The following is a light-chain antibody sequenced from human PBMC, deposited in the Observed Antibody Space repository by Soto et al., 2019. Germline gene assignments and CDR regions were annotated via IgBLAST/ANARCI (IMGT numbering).Light chain of an antibody. CDR2: GAS. V-gene: IGKV3-15*01. J-gene: IGKJ5*01. Sequence: EIVMTQSPATLSVSPGERATLSCRASQSVSSNLAWYRQKPGQAPRLLIYGASTRATGIPARFSGSGSGTEFTLTISSLQSEDFAVYYCQQYNDWPITFDQGTRLEIK. CDR3: QQYNDWPIT. CDR1: QSVSSN.